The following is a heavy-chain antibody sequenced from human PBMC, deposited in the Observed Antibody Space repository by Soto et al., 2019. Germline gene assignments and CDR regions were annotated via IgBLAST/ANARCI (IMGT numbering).Heavy chain of an antibody. V-gene: IGHV4-61*08. D-gene: IGHD6-13*01. CDR2: IYYSRST. Sequence: SETLSLTCTVSGVSVSSGGYYWSWSRQPPGKGLEWIGYIYYSRSTDYNPSLKSRVTLSVDTSKTQFSLNLSSLTAADTAVSYCARDSGIAAAGLDYWGRGPLVTVSS. CDR3: ARDSGIAAAGLDY. J-gene: IGHJ4*02. CDR1: GVSVSSGGYY.